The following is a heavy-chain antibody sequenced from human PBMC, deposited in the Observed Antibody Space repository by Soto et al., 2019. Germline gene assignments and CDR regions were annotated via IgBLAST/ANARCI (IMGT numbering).Heavy chain of an antibody. Sequence: VASVKVCCKASGGTFSSYAISWVRQAPGQGLEWMGGIIPIFGTANYAQKFQGRVTITADESTSTAYMELSSLRSEDTAVYYCASTGGLVVVTAIRDWGQGTLVTVSS. CDR3: ASTGGLVVVTAIRD. D-gene: IGHD2-21*02. J-gene: IGHJ4*02. CDR1: GGTFSSYA. CDR2: IIPIFGTA. V-gene: IGHV1-69*13.